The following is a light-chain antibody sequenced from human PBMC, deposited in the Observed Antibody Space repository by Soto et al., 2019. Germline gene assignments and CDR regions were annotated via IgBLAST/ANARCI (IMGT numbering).Light chain of an antibody. CDR3: QQYNSSPWT. J-gene: IGKJ5*01. V-gene: IGKV1-5*01. CDR1: QSISSW. Sequence: DIQMTQSPSTLSGSVGDRVTITCRASQSISSWLAWYQQKPGKAPKLLIYDASSLESGVPSRFSGSGSGTEFTLTISSLQPDDFATYYCQQYNSSPWTFGQGTRLEIK. CDR2: DAS.